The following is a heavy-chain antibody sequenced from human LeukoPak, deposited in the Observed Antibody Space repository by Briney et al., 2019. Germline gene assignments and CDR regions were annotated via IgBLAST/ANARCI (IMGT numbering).Heavy chain of an antibody. J-gene: IGHJ6*02. D-gene: IGHD5-18*01. CDR3: ARGGYSYGYIYYYGMDV. V-gene: IGHV1-69*13. Sequence: SVKVSCKVSGYTLTELSMHWVRQAPGKGLEWMGGIIPIFGTANYAQKFQGRVTITADESTSTAYMELSSLRSEDTAVYYCARGGYSYGYIYYYGMDVWGQGTTVTVSS. CDR2: IIPIFGTA. CDR1: GYTLTELS.